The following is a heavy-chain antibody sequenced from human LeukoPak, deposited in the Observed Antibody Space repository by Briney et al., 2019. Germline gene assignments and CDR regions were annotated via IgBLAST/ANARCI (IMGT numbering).Heavy chain of an antibody. CDR3: ARPFDI. CDR1: GFTFSSYG. J-gene: IGHJ3*02. CDR2: ISNSGGSI. V-gene: IGHV3-48*04. Sequence: GGSLRLSCAASGFTFSSYGMHWVRQAPGKGLEWVSHISNSGGSIYYADSVKGRFTISRDSARNSLYLQMNSLRAEDTAVYFCARPFDIWGQGTMVTVSS.